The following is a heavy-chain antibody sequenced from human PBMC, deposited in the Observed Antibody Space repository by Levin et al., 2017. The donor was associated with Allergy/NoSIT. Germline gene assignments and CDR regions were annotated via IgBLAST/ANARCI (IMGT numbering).Heavy chain of an antibody. CDR3: ARARRITMIVVVTNYWYFDL. Sequence: KPSETLSLTCTVSGGSISSYYWSWIRQPPGKGLEWIGYIYYSGSTNYNPSLKSRVTISVDTSKNQFSLKLSSVTAADTAVYYCARARRITMIVVVTNYWYFDLWGRGTLVTVSS. CDR1: GGSISSYY. V-gene: IGHV4-59*01. CDR2: IYYSGST. D-gene: IGHD3-22*01. J-gene: IGHJ2*01.